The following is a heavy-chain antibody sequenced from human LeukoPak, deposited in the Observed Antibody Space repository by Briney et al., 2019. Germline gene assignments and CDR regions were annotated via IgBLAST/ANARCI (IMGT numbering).Heavy chain of an antibody. D-gene: IGHD3-9*01. CDR2: LSYTGKT. CDR1: GASVSSSH. J-gene: IGHJ4*02. V-gene: IGHV4-59*02. Sequence: SETLSLTCVVSGASVSSSHWNWIRQLPGKGLEWIGCLSYTGKTDYNPSLSGRVTMSLGTSNNQVSLTLRSVTAADTAVYYCSEGYFEPFAHWGQGILVAVSP. CDR3: SEGYFEPFAH.